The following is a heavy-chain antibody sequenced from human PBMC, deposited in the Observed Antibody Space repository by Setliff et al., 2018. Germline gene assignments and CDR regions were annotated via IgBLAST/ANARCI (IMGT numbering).Heavy chain of an antibody. CDR3: ARDSGLATDY. J-gene: IGHJ4*02. V-gene: IGHV3-7*03. D-gene: IGHD6-19*01. Sequence: PGGSLRLSCEAFGFTFNNYWMSWVRQAPGKGLEWVANIMQDGGAQYYLDSVKGRFTVSRDNSNNTLYLHMSSLRAEDTAVYYCARDSGLATDYWGQGILVTVSS. CDR1: GFTFNNYW. CDR2: IMQDGGAQ.